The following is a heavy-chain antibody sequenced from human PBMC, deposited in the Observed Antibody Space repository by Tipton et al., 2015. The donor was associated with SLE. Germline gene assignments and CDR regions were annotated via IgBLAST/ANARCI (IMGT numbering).Heavy chain of an antibody. J-gene: IGHJ3*02. CDR1: GASISDYY. CDR3: ARDSPLHSTPHAFDI. Sequence: TLSLTCTVSGASISDYYWSWIRPPPGKGLEYIGYIYYSGSTNYNPSLKSRVTISVDTSKNQFSLRLSSVTAADTAVYYCARDSPLHSTPHAFDIWGQGTVVTVSS. V-gene: IGHV4-59*01. D-gene: IGHD6-13*01. CDR2: IYYSGST.